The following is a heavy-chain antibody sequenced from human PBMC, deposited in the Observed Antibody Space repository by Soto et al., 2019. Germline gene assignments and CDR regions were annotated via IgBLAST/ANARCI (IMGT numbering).Heavy chain of an antibody. CDR1: GFTFSSYW. Sequence: EVQLVESGGGLVQPGGSLRLSCAASGFTFSSYWMHWVRQAPGKGLVWVSRINSDGSSTSYADSVKGRFTISRDNAKNTLYLQMNSLRAEDTAVYYCARNEYSGYDRDGWYFDLWGRGTLVTVSS. D-gene: IGHD5-12*01. J-gene: IGHJ2*01. CDR2: INSDGSST. CDR3: ARNEYSGYDRDGWYFDL. V-gene: IGHV3-74*01.